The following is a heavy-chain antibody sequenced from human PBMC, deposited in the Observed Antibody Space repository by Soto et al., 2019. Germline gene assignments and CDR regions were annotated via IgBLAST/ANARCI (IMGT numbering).Heavy chain of an antibody. V-gene: IGHV1-69*02. D-gene: IGHD3-10*01. CDR1: GGTFSSYT. CDR3: ARGSGSYYPRDI. Sequence: SVKVSCKASGGTFSSYTISWVRQAPGQGLEWMGRIIPILGIANYAQKFQGRVTITADKSTSTAYMELSSLRSEDTAVYYCARGSGSYYPRDIWGQGTMVTVSS. J-gene: IGHJ3*02. CDR2: IIPILGIA.